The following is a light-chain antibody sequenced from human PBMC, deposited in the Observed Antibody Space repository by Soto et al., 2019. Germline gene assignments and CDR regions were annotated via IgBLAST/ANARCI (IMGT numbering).Light chain of an antibody. CDR3: QQYYQWPPT. V-gene: IGKV3-15*01. J-gene: IGKJ4*01. Sequence: EIVMTQSPATLSVSPGERATLSCRASQSVSSTLAWYQQIPGQAPRLRLYGTSTRATGIPARFSGSGSGTEFTLTISSLQSEDFAFYYCQQYYQWPPTFGGGTKVEVK. CDR1: QSVSST. CDR2: GTS.